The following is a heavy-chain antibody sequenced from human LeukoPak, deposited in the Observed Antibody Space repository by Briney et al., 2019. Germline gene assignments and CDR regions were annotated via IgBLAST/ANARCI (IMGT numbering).Heavy chain of an antibody. CDR2: IYHSGST. J-gene: IGHJ4*02. V-gene: IGHV4-38-2*02. Sequence: SETLSLTCAVSGYSISSGYYWGWIRQPPGKGLEWIGSIYHSGSTYYNPSLKSRVTISTDTSKNQFSLKLTSVTAADTALYYCARDRYTTPFAYWGQGTLVTVPS. CDR1: GYSISSGYY. D-gene: IGHD2-2*02. CDR3: ARDRYTTPFAY.